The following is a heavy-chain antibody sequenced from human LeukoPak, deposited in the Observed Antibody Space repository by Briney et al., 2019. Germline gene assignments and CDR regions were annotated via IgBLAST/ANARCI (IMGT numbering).Heavy chain of an antibody. CDR1: GGSISSSSYY. D-gene: IGHD3-10*01. Sequence: PSETLSLTCTVSGGSISSSSYYWGWIRQPPGKGLEWIGSIYYSGSTYYNPSLKSRVTISVDTSKNQFSLKLSSVTAADTAVYYCARRTMSRGVTHHYFDYWGQGTLVTVSS. V-gene: IGHV4-39*01. CDR3: ARRTMSRGVTHHYFDY. J-gene: IGHJ4*02. CDR2: IYYSGST.